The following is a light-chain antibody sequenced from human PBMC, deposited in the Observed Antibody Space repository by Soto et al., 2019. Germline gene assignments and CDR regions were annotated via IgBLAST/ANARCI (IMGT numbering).Light chain of an antibody. Sequence: QSVLTQPPSVSGATGQRVTISCTGSSSNIGAGYDVNWYQQLPGKAPKLLIYGNSNRPSGVPDRFSGSKSGTSASLAISGLQAEDEADYYCQSCDTSLSGSVVFGGGTKLTVL. CDR2: GNS. CDR3: QSCDTSLSGSVV. CDR1: SSNIGAGYD. V-gene: IGLV1-40*01. J-gene: IGLJ3*02.